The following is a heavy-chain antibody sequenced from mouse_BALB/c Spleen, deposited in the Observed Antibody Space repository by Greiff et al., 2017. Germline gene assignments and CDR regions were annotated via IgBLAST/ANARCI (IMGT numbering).Heavy chain of an antibody. CDR1: GYTFTSYV. V-gene: IGHV1-14*01. D-gene: IGHD2-4*01. CDR3: ARWDFYYDYDGSWFAY. J-gene: IGHJ3*01. CDR2: INPYNDGT. Sequence: VHVKQSGPELVKPGASVKMSCKASGYTFTSYVMHWVKQKPGQGLEWIGYINPYNDGTKYNEKFKGKATLTSDKSSSTAYMELSSLTSEDSAVYYCARWDFYYDYDGSWFAYWGQGTLVTVSA.